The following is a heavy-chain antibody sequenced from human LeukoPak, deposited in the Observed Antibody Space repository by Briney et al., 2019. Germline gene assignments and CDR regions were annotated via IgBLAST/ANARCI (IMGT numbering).Heavy chain of an antibody. CDR3: ARHVDTTVVTSTFDY. CDR1: GYTFTSYW. Sequence: GESLKISCQGSGYTFTSYWISWVRQMPGKGLEWMGRIDPSDTYTNYSPSFQGHVTISSDKSISTAYLQWSSLKASDTAMYYCARHVDTTVVTSTFDYWGQGTLVTVSS. CDR2: IDPSDTYT. D-gene: IGHD4-23*01. V-gene: IGHV5-10-1*01. J-gene: IGHJ4*02.